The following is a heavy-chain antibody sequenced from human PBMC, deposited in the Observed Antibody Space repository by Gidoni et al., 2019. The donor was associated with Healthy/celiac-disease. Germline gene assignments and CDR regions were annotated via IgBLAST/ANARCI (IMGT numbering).Heavy chain of an antibody. J-gene: IGHJ4*02. CDR1: GGSISSSSSY. CDR3: ARNDFDYYDSSGYYPPEY. D-gene: IGHD3-22*01. CDR2: IYYSGST. Sequence: QLQLQESGPGLVKPSETLSLTCTVSGGSISSSSSYWGWIRQPPGKGLEWIGSIYYSGSTYYNPSLKSRVTISVDTSKNQFSLKLSSVTAADTAVYYCARNDFDYYDSSGYYPPEYWGQGTLVTVSS. V-gene: IGHV4-39*01.